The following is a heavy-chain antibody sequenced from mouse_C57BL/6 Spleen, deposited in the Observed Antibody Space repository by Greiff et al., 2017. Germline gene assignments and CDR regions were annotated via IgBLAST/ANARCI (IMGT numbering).Heavy chain of an antibody. D-gene: IGHD1-1*01. Sequence: VQLQQPGAELVRPGSSVKLSCKASGYTFTSYWMHWVKQRPIQGLEWIGNIDPSDSETHYNQKFKDKATLTVDKSSSTAYMQLSSLTSEDSAVYYCARGEVITTVVGYFDYWGQGTTLTVSS. V-gene: IGHV1-52*01. CDR3: ARGEVITTVVGYFDY. CDR1: GYTFTSYW. J-gene: IGHJ2*01. CDR2: IDPSDSET.